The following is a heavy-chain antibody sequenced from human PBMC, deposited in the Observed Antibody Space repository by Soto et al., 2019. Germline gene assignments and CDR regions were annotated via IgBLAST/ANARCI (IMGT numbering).Heavy chain of an antibody. D-gene: IGHD2-15*01. CDR1: SAPITKYY. V-gene: IGHV4-4*09. Sequence: SETLSLTCTVSSAPITKYYWGWVRQAPGRGLEWIEFTHHSGYISYSPSLKSRVTMSVDPSKNQVSLKLTSVTAADTAVYYCGRLQKFINWCFDSWGQGVLVTVSS. J-gene: IGHJ4*02. CDR2: THHSGYI. CDR3: GRLQKFINWCFDS.